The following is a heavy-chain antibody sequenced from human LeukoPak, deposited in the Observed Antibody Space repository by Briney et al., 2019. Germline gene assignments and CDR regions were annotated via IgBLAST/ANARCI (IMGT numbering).Heavy chain of an antibody. D-gene: IGHD6-6*01. CDR2: ISGTVNSE. V-gene: IGHV3-23*01. CDR3: AKLPRHYRSSSY. Sequence: PGGSLRLSCAGSGLTHSNYAMSWVRQAPCRGLEGVSVISGTVNSEYYAGSVKGRFAIARDSSENTLYLQMNSLRDEDTAIYFCAKLPRHYRSSSYWGQGTLVTVSS. J-gene: IGHJ4*02. CDR1: GLTHSNYA.